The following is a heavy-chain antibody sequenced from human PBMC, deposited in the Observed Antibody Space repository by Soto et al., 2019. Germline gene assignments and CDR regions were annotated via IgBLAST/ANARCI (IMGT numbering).Heavy chain of an antibody. V-gene: IGHV4-30-4*01. Sequence: TSQTMSLTCTLAGGSISSGDYYWSWIRQHPGKGLEWIGYIYYSGSSYYNPTPQSRVTISGDTVKTQFPLKLSSVTAAHTSVYYCARAYYDFWSGYHTSNCFDSWGQGTLVTVSS. D-gene: IGHD3-3*01. J-gene: IGHJ5*01. CDR3: ARAYYDFWSGYHTSNCFDS. CDR2: IYYSGSS. CDR1: GGSISSGDYY.